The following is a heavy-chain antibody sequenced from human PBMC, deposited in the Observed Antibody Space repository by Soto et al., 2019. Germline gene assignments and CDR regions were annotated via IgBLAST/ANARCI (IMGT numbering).Heavy chain of an antibody. D-gene: IGHD2-21*01. CDR1: GFSFSTYT. Sequence: EVRLVESGGGLVKPGESLRLSCVASGFSFSTYTMTWVRQAPGKRLEWVSSISSDGTYISYADSLKGRVTISRDNAKNSMELRSGSRTAEDTAVYYWAREFCVVVITIEDCRFGYSSQRTLVTCSS. CDR2: ISSDGTYI. V-gene: IGHV3-21*01. CDR3: AREFCVVVITIEDCRFGY. J-gene: IGHJ4*02.